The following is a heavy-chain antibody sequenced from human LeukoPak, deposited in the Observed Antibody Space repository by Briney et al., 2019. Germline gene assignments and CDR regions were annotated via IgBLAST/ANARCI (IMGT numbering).Heavy chain of an antibody. D-gene: IGHD2-15*01. CDR3: TRHQITVAADDY. J-gene: IGHJ4*02. CDR2: IRSKANSYAT. CDR1: GFTFSGSA. V-gene: IGHV3-73*01. Sequence: PGGSLRLSCAASGFTFSGSAMHWVRQASGKWLEWVGRIRSKANSYATAHAASVKGRFTISRDDSKNTAYLQMNSLKTEDTAVYYCTRHQITVAADDYWGQGTLVTVSS.